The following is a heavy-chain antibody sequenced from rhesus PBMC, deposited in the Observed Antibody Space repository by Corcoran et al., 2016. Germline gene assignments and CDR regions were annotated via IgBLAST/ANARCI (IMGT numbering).Heavy chain of an antibody. CDR2: IGGSSGST. Sequence: QVQLQESGQGLVKPSETLSLTCAVSGYSISSGYYWGWIRTPPGKGLEWIGYIGGSSGSTYYNPSLKSRVTISKDTSKNQFSLKLSSVTAADTAVYYCARRVGGPSYGLDSWGQGVVVTVSS. V-gene: IGHV4-99*01. D-gene: IGHD2-15*01. J-gene: IGHJ6*01. CDR3: ARRVGGPSYGLDS. CDR1: GYSISSGYY.